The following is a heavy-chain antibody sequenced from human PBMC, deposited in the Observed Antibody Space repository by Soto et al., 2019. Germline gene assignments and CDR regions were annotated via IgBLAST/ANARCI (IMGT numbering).Heavy chain of an antibody. CDR1: GGSFSGYY. D-gene: IGHD2-2*01. V-gene: IGHV4-34*01. Sequence: SETLSLTCAVYGGSFSGYYWSWIRQPPGKGLEWIGEINHSGSTNYNPSLKSRVTISVDTSKNQFSLKLSSVTAADTAVYYCARGRVVVVPAARDYYYYYGMDVWGQGTTVTVSS. CDR2: INHSGST. CDR3: ARGRVVVVPAARDYYYYYGMDV. J-gene: IGHJ6*02.